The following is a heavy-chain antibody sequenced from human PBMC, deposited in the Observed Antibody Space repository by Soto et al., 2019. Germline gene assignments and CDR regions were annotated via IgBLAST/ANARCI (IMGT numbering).Heavy chain of an antibody. J-gene: IGHJ4*02. CDR3: ARARVGATRVYNY. D-gene: IGHD1-26*01. Sequence: QVQLVQSGAEVKKPGASVKVSCKPSGYTFTSYYMHWVRQAPGEGLEWMGMINPSGGTTTYAQKLQGRVPLTRDTSTSTGYMGLSSLRSEYTAVDYCARARVGATRVYNYWGQGTLVRVSS. V-gene: IGHV1-46*04. CDR2: INPSGGTT. CDR1: GYTFTSYY.